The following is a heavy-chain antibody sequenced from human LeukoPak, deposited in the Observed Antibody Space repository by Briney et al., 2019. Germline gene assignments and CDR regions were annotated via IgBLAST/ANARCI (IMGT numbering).Heavy chain of an antibody. V-gene: IGHV4-31*03. J-gene: IGHJ5*02. Sequence: PSQTLSLTCTVSGGSISSGGYYWSWIRQHPGKGLEWIGYIYYSGSTYYNPSLKSRVTISVDTSKSQFSLKLSSVTAADTAVYYCARYRGYCSSTSCFRWFDPWGQGTLVTVSS. CDR1: GGSISSGGYY. D-gene: IGHD2-2*01. CDR3: ARYRGYCSSTSCFRWFDP. CDR2: IYYSGST.